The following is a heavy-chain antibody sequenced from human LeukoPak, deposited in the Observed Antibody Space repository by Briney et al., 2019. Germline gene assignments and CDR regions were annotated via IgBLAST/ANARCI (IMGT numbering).Heavy chain of an antibody. Sequence: PGGSLRLSCVGSGVNLRDHAMQWVRPVPGKGRGWVSGIYWDGRTDCADSVRGRFTTSRDNAKNSLYLQMNSLRVEDTALYYCTKDVLAGGLDYWGPGTLVTVSA. CDR3: TKDVLAGGLDY. CDR1: GVNLRDHA. CDR2: IYWDGRT. J-gene: IGHJ4*01. D-gene: IGHD3-3*02. V-gene: IGHV3-9*01.